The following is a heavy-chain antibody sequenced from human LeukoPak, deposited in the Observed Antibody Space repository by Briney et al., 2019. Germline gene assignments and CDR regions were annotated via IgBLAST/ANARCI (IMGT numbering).Heavy chain of an antibody. J-gene: IGHJ3*02. Sequence: SETLSLTCTVSGGSISSYCWSWIRQPPGKGLEWIGYIYYSGSTNYNPSLKSRVTISVDTSKNQFSLKLSSVTAADTAVYYCARDDYGDALDIWGQGTMVTVSS. CDR2: IYYSGST. D-gene: IGHD4/OR15-4a*01. CDR3: ARDDYGDALDI. CDR1: GGSISSYC. V-gene: IGHV4-59*01.